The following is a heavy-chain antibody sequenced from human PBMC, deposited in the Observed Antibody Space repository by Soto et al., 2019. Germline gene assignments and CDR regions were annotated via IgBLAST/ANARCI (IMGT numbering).Heavy chain of an antibody. CDR3: AADRKIVVPIGAFDF. CDR2: SAPEEGEP. V-gene: IGHV1-24*01. CDR1: ENTLTELA. J-gene: IGHJ4*01. Sequence: ASVKVSCRVPENTLTELAIDWLRQAPGKWLEWMGRSAPEEGEPIYPKKFQGRVSMTEDPSTDTAYMELTSLRFEDTAVYFCAADRKIVVPIGAFDFWG. D-gene: IGHD2-2*01.